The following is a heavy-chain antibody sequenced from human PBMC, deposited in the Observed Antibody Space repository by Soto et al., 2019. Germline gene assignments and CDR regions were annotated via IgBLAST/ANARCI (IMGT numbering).Heavy chain of an antibody. J-gene: IGHJ4*02. D-gene: IGHD3-10*01. CDR2: IKQDGSEK. V-gene: IGHV3-7*01. CDR1: GFTFSSYW. CDR3: AKRLKGSGSYYRSRQPLLYQGTFDY. Sequence: GGLRLSCAASGFTFSSYWMSWVRQAPGKGLEWVANIKQDGSEKYYVDSVKGRFTISRDNAKNSLYLQMNSLRAEDTAVYYCAKRLKGSGSYYRSRQPLLYQGTFDYWGQGTLVTVSS.